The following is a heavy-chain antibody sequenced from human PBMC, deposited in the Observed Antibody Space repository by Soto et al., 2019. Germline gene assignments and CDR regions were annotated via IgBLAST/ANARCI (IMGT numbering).Heavy chain of an antibody. D-gene: IGHD3-10*01. Sequence: PGGSLRLSCAASGFTFSSYAMSWVRQAPGKGLEWVSAISGSGGSTYYADSVKGRFTISRDNSKNTLYLQMNSLRAEDTAVYYYAKELWFGELLYAAFDIWGQGTMVTVSS. CDR3: AKELWFGELLYAAFDI. V-gene: IGHV3-23*01. J-gene: IGHJ3*02. CDR1: GFTFSSYA. CDR2: ISGSGGST.